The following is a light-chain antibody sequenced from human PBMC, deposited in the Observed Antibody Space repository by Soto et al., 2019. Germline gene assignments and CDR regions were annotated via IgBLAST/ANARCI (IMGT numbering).Light chain of an antibody. CDR2: DAS. J-gene: IGKJ1*01. CDR1: QSLSSW. Sequence: DIQITQEPSCWRAYVGDRVTITCRASQSLSSWLAWYQQKPGKAPKLQIYDASILESGVPSSFSGSGSGTEITLTSIKPEHFAVSSCQQYHNRPWARTFGQGTKVDIK. CDR3: QQYHNRPWART. V-gene: IGKV1-5*01.